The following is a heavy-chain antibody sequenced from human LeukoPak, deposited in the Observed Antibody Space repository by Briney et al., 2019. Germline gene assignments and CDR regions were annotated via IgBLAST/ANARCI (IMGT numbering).Heavy chain of an antibody. CDR1: GGSFSGYY. CDR3: ARGGISGRNNWDY. CDR2: INHSGSS. D-gene: IGHD1-20*01. J-gene: IGHJ4*02. V-gene: IGHV4-34*01. Sequence: SETLSLTCAVYGGSFSGYYWSWIRQPPGKGLEWIGEINHSGSSNYNPSLKSRVTISVDTSKNQFSLKLSSVTAADTAVYYCARGGISGRNNWDYWGQGTLVTVSS.